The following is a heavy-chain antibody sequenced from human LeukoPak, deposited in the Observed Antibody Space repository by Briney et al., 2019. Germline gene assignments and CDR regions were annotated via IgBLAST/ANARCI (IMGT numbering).Heavy chain of an antibody. V-gene: IGHV4-30-2*01. CDR3: AHAMSNGAIDV. CDR1: RGSISSGGYY. Sequence: SSETLSLTCTVSRGSISSGGYYWSWIRQPPGKGLEWIGYISHCGSTSYKSSLKSRVSISVDRSKNQFSLNLDSVTAADTAIYYCAHAMSNGAIDVWGQGTKVTVSS. J-gene: IGHJ3*01. D-gene: IGHD2-2*01. CDR2: ISHCGST.